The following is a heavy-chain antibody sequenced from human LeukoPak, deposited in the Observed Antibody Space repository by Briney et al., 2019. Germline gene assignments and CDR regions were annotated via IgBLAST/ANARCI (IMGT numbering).Heavy chain of an antibody. CDR1: GGSLSGYY. CDR3: ARRGTAYCRGGNCYSDKYFDY. Sequence: SETLSLTCAVYGGSLSGYYWTWIRQSPGKGLEWIGEINYIGNTNYNRSLKSRVTISADTSKNQFSLRLTPVTAADTAVYYCARRGTAYCRGGNCYSDKYFDYWGQGTQVTVSS. D-gene: IGHD2-15*01. V-gene: IGHV4-34*01. J-gene: IGHJ4*02. CDR2: INYIGNT.